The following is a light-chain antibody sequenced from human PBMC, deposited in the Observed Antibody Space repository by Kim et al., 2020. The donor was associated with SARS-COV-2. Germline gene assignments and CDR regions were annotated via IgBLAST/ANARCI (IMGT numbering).Light chain of an antibody. Sequence: QSVTISCTGTGSDVGGYNYVSWHQQHPGKAPKLMIYEVSKRPSGVPDRFSGSKSGNTASLTVSGLQAEDEADYYCSSYTGSNNLYVFGTGTKVTVL. V-gene: IGLV2-8*01. CDR1: GSDVGGYNY. CDR2: EVS. J-gene: IGLJ1*01. CDR3: SSYTGSNNLYV.